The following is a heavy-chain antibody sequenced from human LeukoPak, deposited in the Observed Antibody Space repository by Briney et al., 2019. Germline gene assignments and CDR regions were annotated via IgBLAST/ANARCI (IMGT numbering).Heavy chain of an antibody. CDR1: GFTFSTYA. Sequence: TGGSLRLSCAASGFTFSTYAMSWVRLAPGKGLEWVSGISGSGGSTYYAHSVKGRFTSSRDNSNNTLYVQMNSLRVEDTAVYYCAKSGGLSGSGRLAMDVWGQGTTVTVSS. V-gene: IGHV3-23*01. CDR2: ISGSGGST. CDR3: AKSGGLSGSGRLAMDV. D-gene: IGHD3-10*01. J-gene: IGHJ6*02.